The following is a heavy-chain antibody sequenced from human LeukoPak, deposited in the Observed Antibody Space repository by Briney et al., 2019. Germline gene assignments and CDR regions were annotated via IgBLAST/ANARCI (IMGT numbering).Heavy chain of an antibody. CDR2: INHSGST. D-gene: IGHD3-10*01. J-gene: IGHJ5*02. CDR3: ARGRYYYGSGTSGWFDP. V-gene: IGHV4-34*01. Sequence: SETLSLTCAVYGGSFSGYYWSWLRQPPGKGLEWLGEINHSGSTNYNPSLKSRVTISVDTSKNQFSLKLSSVTAADTAVYYCARGRYYYGSGTSGWFDPWGQGTLVTVSS. CDR1: GGSFSGYY.